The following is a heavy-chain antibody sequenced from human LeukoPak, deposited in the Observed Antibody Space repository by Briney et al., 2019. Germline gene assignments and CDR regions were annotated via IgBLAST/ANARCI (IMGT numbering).Heavy chain of an antibody. CDR3: ASHYTYCSGGSCYYYYYGMDV. V-gene: IGHV3-21*01. J-gene: IGHJ6*04. CDR2: ISSSSSYI. CDR1: GFTFSSYS. D-gene: IGHD2-15*01. Sequence: PGGSLRLSCAASGFTFSSYSMNWVRQAPGKGLEWVSSISSSSSYIYYADSVKGRFTISRDNAKNSLYLQMNSLRAEDTAVYYCASHYTYCSGGSCYYYYYGMDVWGKGTTATVSS.